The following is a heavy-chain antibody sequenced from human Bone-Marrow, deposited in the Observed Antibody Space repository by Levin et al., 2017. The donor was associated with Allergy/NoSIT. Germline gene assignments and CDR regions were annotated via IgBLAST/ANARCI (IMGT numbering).Heavy chain of an antibody. J-gene: IGHJ6*03. CDR2: ISSSSSTI. CDR1: GFTFSSYS. V-gene: IGHV3-48*01. Sequence: GGSLRLSCAASGFTFSSYSMNWVRQAPGKGLEWVSYISSSSSTIYYADSVKGRFTISRDNAKNSLYLQMNSLRAEDTAVYYCARWAVVAPYYYYYMDVWGKGTTVTVSS. D-gene: IGHD3-22*01. CDR3: ARWAVVAPYYYYYMDV.